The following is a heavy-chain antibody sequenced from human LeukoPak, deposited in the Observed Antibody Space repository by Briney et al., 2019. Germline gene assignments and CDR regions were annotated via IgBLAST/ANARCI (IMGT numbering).Heavy chain of an antibody. V-gene: IGHV1-69*05. Sequence: ASVKVSCKASGGTFSSYAISWVRQAPGQGLEWMGRIIPIFGTANYAQKFQGRVTITRDESTSTAYMELSSLRSEDTAVYYCARDAAAVYYYYMDVWGKGTTVTVSS. CDR1: GGTFSSYA. D-gene: IGHD6-13*01. J-gene: IGHJ6*03. CDR3: ARDAAAVYYYYMDV. CDR2: IIPIFGTA.